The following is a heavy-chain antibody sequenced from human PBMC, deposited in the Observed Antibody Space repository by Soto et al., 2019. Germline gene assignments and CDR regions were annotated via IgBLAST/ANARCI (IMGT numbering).Heavy chain of an antibody. J-gene: IGHJ6*03. Sequence: PSQTLSLTCAISGDSVSSNSAAWNWIRLSPSRGLEWLARTYYRSRWYNDYAVSVRSRITVNPDTSKNQFSLQLTSVTPEDTAVYYCAGTTSHHWYSTDVCGKGPTLTVSS. CDR3: AGTTSHHWYSTDV. V-gene: IGHV6-1*01. CDR2: TYYRSRWYN. D-gene: IGHD1-7*01. CDR1: GDSVSSNSAA.